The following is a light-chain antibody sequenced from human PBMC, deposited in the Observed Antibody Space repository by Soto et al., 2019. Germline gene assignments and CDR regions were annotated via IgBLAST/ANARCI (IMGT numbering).Light chain of an antibody. Sequence: QSALTQPRPVSGSPGQSVTISCTGTSSDVGGYNYVSWYQHHPGKAPKLMICDVSKRPSGVPDRFSGSKSGNTASLTISGLQVEDEADYYCCSYAGSYTWVFGGGTKLTVL. V-gene: IGLV2-11*01. CDR3: CSYAGSYTWV. CDR2: DVS. J-gene: IGLJ3*02. CDR1: SSDVGGYNY.